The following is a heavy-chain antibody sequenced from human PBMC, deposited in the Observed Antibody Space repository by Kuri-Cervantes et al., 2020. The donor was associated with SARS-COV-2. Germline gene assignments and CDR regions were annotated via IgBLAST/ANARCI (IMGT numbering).Heavy chain of an antibody. V-gene: IGHV4-59*01. Sequence: SETLSLTCTVSGGSISSYYWSWIRQPPGKGLEWIGYIYYSGSTNYNPSLKSRVTISVDTSKNQFSLKLSSVTAADTAVYYCARENGDYPYYYYYMDVWGKGTTVTFSS. CDR3: ARENGDYPYYYYYMDV. D-gene: IGHD4-17*01. J-gene: IGHJ6*03. CDR1: GGSISSYY. CDR2: IYYSGST.